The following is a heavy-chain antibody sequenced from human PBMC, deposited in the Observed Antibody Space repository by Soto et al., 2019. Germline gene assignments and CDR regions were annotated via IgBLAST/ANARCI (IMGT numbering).Heavy chain of an antibody. CDR2: IKQDGSEK. Sequence: EVQLVAAGGGLVQPGGSLRLSCAASGFTFSSYWMSWVRQAPGKGLEWVANIKQDGSEKYYVDSVKGRFTISRDNAKNSLYLQMNSLRAEDTAVYYCARAEVSGAAAGTDVWGQGTTVTVSS. CDR3: ARAEVSGAAAGTDV. V-gene: IGHV3-7*05. J-gene: IGHJ6*02. D-gene: IGHD6-13*01. CDR1: GFTFSSYW.